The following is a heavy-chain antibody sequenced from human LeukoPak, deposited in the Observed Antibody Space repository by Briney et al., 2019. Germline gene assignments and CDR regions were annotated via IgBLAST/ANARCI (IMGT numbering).Heavy chain of an antibody. J-gene: IGHJ6*03. CDR3: AKVPFDWISSTNYYYYMDA. CDR1: GFTFSSYA. V-gene: IGHV3-23*01. D-gene: IGHD3-9*01. Sequence: PGGSLRLSCAASGFTFSSYAMSWVRQAPGKGLEWVSSISGTSGSTFYADSVQGRFTISRDNSKNTLYLQMNSLRAEDTAVYYCAKVPFDWISSTNYYYYMDAWGKGTTVTVSS. CDR2: ISGTSGST.